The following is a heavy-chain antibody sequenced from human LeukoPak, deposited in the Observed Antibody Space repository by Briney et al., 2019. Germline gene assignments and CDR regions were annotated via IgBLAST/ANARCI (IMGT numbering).Heavy chain of an antibody. CDR3: ARERGGSGCIDY. D-gene: IGHD3-16*01. J-gene: IGHJ4*02. Sequence: HPGGSLRLSCAASGFTFSSYGMHWVRQAPGKGLEWVAIIWYDGSNKYYEDSVKGRFTISRDNSKNTLYLQMNSLRAEDTAVYYCARERGGSGCIDYWGQGTLVTVSS. CDR1: GFTFSSYG. V-gene: IGHV3-33*08. CDR2: IWYDGSNK.